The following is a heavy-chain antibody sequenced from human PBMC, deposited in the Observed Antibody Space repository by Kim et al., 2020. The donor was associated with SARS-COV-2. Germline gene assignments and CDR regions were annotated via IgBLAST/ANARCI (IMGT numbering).Heavy chain of an antibody. Sequence: GGSLRLSCAASGFTFSSYGMHWVRQAPGKGLEWVAVISYDGSNKYYADSVKGRFTISRDNSKNTLYLQMNSLRAEDTAVYYCAKGGSSYGSGLFYYWGQGTLVTVSS. J-gene: IGHJ4*02. CDR2: ISYDGSNK. D-gene: IGHD5-12*01. CDR3: AKGGSSYGSGLFYY. V-gene: IGHV3-30*18. CDR1: GFTFSSYG.